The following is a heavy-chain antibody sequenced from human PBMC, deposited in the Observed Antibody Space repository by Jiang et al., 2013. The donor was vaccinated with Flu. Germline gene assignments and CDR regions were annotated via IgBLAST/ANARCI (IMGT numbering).Heavy chain of an antibody. V-gene: IGHV4-34*01. CDR2: INHSGST. J-gene: IGHJ3*02. Sequence: LLKPSETLSLTCAVYGGSFSGYYWSWIRQPPGKGLEWIGEINHSGSTNYNPSLKSRVTISVDTSKNQFSLKLSSVTAADTAVYYCAGSGYYADDAFDIWGQGTMVTVSS. CDR1: GGSFSGYY. CDR3: AGSGYYADDAFDI. D-gene: IGHD3-3*01.